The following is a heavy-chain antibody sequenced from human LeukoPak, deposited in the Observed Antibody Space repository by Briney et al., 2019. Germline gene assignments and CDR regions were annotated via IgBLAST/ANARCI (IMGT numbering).Heavy chain of an antibody. D-gene: IGHD2-21*02. V-gene: IGHV4-34*01. J-gene: IGHJ3*02. CDR3: ASYCGGDCYSAFDI. Sequence: KSSETLSLTCAVYGGSFSGYYWSWIRQPPGKGLEWIGEINRSGSTNYNPSLKSRVTISVDTSKNQFSLKLSSVTAADTAVYYCASYCGGDCYSAFDIWGQGTMVTVSS. CDR2: INRSGST. CDR1: GGSFSGYY.